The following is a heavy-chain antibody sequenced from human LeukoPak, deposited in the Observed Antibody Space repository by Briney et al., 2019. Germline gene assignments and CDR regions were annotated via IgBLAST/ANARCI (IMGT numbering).Heavy chain of an antibody. Sequence: GGSLRLSCAASGFTFSSYAMSWVRQAPGKELEWVSAISGSGGSTYYADSVKGRFTISRDNSKNTLYLQMNSLRAEDTAVYYCAKDIGLLWFGESYFDYWGQGTLVTVSS. J-gene: IGHJ4*02. CDR2: ISGSGGST. CDR3: AKDIGLLWFGESYFDY. V-gene: IGHV3-23*01. D-gene: IGHD3-10*01. CDR1: GFTFSSYA.